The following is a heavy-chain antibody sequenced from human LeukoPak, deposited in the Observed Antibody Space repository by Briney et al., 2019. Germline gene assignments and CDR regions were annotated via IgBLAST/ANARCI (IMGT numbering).Heavy chain of an antibody. J-gene: IGHJ5*02. CDR3: ARQGYCSGASCYAGGDWFDP. CDR1: GGSLSSDGYS. V-gene: IGHV4-30-2*01. Sequence: SQTLSLTCAVSGGSLSSDGYSWSWIRQPPGKGLEWIGYIYHSGSTFYNPSLKSRVTISLDMSKNQFSLKLSSVTAADTAVYYCARQGYCSGASCYAGGDWFDPWGQGTLVTVSS. CDR2: IYHSGST. D-gene: IGHD2-2*01.